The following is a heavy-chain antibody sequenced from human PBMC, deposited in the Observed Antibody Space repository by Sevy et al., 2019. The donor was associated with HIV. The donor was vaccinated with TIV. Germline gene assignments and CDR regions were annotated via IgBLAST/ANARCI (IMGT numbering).Heavy chain of an antibody. Sequence: GGSLRLSCAASGFPFSSYEMNWVRQAPGRGLEWISYISNTGNTISYSDSVRGRFTVSRDNAKNSLFLLMNSLRAEDTATYYCARDLPPSATTVAHFDYWGRGTLVTVSS. CDR3: ARDLPPSATTVAHFDY. J-gene: IGHJ4*02. D-gene: IGHD4-17*01. CDR2: ISNTGNTI. V-gene: IGHV3-48*03. CDR1: GFPFSSYE.